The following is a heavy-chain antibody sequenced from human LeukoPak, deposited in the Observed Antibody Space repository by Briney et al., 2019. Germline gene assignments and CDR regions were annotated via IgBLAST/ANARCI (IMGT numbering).Heavy chain of an antibody. CDR3: ARMDGGGWPHFDY. CDR1: GGSISSGGYY. Sequence: PSETLSLTCTVSGGSISSGGYYWSWIRQHPGKGLEWIGYIYYSGSTNYNPSLKSRVTISVDTSKNQFSLKLSSVTAADTAVYYCARMDGGGWPHFDYWGQGTLVTVSS. J-gene: IGHJ4*02. D-gene: IGHD2-15*01. V-gene: IGHV4-61*08. CDR2: IYYSGST.